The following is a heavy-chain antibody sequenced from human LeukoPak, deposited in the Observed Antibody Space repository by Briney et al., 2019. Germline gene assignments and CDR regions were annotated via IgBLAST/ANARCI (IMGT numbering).Heavy chain of an antibody. Sequence: ASVKVSFKASGYTFTGYYMHWVRQAPGQGLEWMGWINPNSGGTNYAQKFQGRVTMTRDTSISTAYMELSRLRSDDTAVYYCARGGSYYDFWSGYQNNYYMDVWGKGTTVTVSS. CDR2: INPNSGGT. CDR1: GYTFTGYY. V-gene: IGHV1-2*02. CDR3: ARGGSYYDFWSGYQNNYYMDV. D-gene: IGHD3-3*01. J-gene: IGHJ6*03.